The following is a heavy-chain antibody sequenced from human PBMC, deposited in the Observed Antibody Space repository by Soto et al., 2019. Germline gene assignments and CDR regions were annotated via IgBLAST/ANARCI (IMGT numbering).Heavy chain of an antibody. V-gene: IGHV1-69*13. CDR1: GGTFSSYA. CDR3: AREGNYYDSSGYPQVN. CDR2: IIPIFGTA. Sequence: SVKVSCKASGGTFSSYAISWVRQAPGQGLEWMGGIIPIFGTANYAQKFQGRVTITADESTSTAYMELSSLRSEDTAVYYCAREGNYYDSSGYPQVNWGQGTLVTVSS. J-gene: IGHJ1*01. D-gene: IGHD3-22*01.